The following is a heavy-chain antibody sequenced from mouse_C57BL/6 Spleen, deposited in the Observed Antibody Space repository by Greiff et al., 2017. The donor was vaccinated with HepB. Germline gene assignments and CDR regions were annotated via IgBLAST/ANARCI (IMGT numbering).Heavy chain of an antibody. CDR1: GYTFTDYY. CDR2: IYPGSGNT. D-gene: IGHD6-1*01. CDR3: ARSRHFAWFAY. J-gene: IGHJ3*01. V-gene: IGHV1-76*01. Sequence: VQLQQSGAELVRPGASVKLSCKASGYTFTDYYINWVKQRPGQGLEWIARIYPGSGNTYYNEKFKGKATLTAENSSSTAYMQLSSLTSEDSAVYFCARSRHFAWFAYWGQGTLVTVSA.